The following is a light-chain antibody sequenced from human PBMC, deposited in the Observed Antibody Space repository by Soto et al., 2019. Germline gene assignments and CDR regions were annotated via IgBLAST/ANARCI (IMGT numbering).Light chain of an antibody. CDR2: WAS. Sequence: DIVMTQSPDSLAVSLGERATINCKSSQSVLYSSNNKNYLAWYQQKPGQPPKLLIYWASTRESGVPDRFSGSGSATDFTLTISRLQAEDVAVYYCQQYYSTPQTFGQGTKVEIK. CDR1: QSVLYSSNNKNY. CDR3: QQYYSTPQT. J-gene: IGKJ1*01. V-gene: IGKV4-1*01.